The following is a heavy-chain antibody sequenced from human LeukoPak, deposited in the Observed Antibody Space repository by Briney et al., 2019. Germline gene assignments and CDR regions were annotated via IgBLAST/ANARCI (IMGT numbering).Heavy chain of an antibody. CDR1: GYTFTSYG. CDR2: IIPILGIA. CDR3: AKDRGVYRLFDF. J-gene: IGHJ4*02. Sequence: SVKVSCKASGYTFTSYGISWVRQAPGQGLEWMGRIIPILGIANYAQKFQGRVTITADKSTSTAYMELSSLRSEDTAVYYCAKDRGVYRLFDFWGQGTLVTVSS. V-gene: IGHV1-69*04. D-gene: IGHD4-11*01.